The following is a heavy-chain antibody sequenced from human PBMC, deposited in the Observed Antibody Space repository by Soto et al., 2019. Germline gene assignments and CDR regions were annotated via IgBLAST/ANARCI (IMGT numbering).Heavy chain of an antibody. CDR3: ARDSPTSSQYYFDY. V-gene: IGHV1-18*01. Sequence: QVQLVQSGAEVKKPGDSVKVSCKASGYTFTSYGISWVRQAPGQGREWMGWISAYNGNTNYAQKLQGRVTMTTDTSTSTAYMELRSLRSDDTDVYYCARDSPTSSQYYFDYWGQGTLVTVSS. J-gene: IGHJ4*02. D-gene: IGHD2-2*01. CDR1: GYTFTSYG. CDR2: ISAYNGNT.